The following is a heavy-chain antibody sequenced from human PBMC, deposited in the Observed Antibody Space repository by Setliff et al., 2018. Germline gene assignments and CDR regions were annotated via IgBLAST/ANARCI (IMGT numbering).Heavy chain of an antibody. D-gene: IGHD4-17*01. CDR3: ARSDYGDYFYFGMAV. J-gene: IGHJ6*02. Sequence: GESLKISCKGSGYSFTSYWIAWVRQMPGKGLEWMGIIYPGDSDTRYSPSFQGQVTISADRSTRTAYLQWSSLKASDTAFYYCARSDYGDYFYFGMAVWGHGNTVTVSS. V-gene: IGHV5-51*01. CDR1: GYSFTSYW. CDR2: IYPGDSDT.